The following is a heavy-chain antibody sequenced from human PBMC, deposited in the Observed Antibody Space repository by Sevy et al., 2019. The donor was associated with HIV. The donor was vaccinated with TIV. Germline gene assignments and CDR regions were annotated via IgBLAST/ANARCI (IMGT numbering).Heavy chain of an antibody. V-gene: IGHV4-39*01. CDR1: GGSISGSSYY. D-gene: IGHD6-13*01. CDR2: IYYSGST. Sequence: SETLSLTCTVSGGSISGSSYYWGWIRQPPGKGLEWIGSIYYSGSTYYNPSLKSRVTISVDTSKNQFSLKLSSVTAADTAVYYCARHSRYSSSPDWFDPWGQGTLVTVSS. CDR3: ARHSRYSSSPDWFDP. J-gene: IGHJ5*02.